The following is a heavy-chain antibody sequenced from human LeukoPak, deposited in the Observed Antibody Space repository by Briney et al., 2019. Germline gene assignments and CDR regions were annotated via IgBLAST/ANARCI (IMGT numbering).Heavy chain of an antibody. CDR3: ASLYYDFWSGHFDY. D-gene: IGHD3-3*01. V-gene: IGHV4-31*03. Sequence: SETLSLTCTVSGGSISSGGYYWSWIRQHPGKGLEWIGYIYYSGSTYYNPSLKSRVTISVDTSKNQFSLKLSSVTAADTAVYYCASLYYDFWSGHFDYWGQGTLVTVSS. CDR1: GGSISSGGYY. J-gene: IGHJ4*02. CDR2: IYYSGST.